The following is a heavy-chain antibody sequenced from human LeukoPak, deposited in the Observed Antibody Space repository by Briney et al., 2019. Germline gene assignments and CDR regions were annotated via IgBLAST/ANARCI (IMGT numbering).Heavy chain of an antibody. CDR1: GFTFSSYS. V-gene: IGHV3-21*01. D-gene: IGHD6-19*01. CDR2: ISSSSSYI. CDR3: ATVGYSSGWHSPIDY. Sequence: GGSLRLSXAASGFTFSSYSMNWVRQAPGKGLEWVSSISSSSSYIYYADSVKGRFTISRDNAKNSLYLQMNSLRAEDTAVYYCATVGYSSGWHSPIDYWGQGTLVTVSS. J-gene: IGHJ4*02.